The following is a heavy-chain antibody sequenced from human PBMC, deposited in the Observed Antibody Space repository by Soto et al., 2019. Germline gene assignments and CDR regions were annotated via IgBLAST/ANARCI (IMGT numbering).Heavy chain of an antibody. CDR2: ISARGGSL. CDR1: GFSFSSYA. J-gene: IGHJ4*02. CDR3: AKGSIEYSASVDN. D-gene: IGHD5-12*01. V-gene: IGHV3-23*01. Sequence: EVQLLESGGGLVQPGGSLRLSCAASGFSFSSYAMVWVRQAPGKGLEWVSVISARGGSLYFADSVKGRFTIARDNSKNGWSREMNSLRAEDTAAYFGAKGSIEYSASVDNWGQGTLVVVSS.